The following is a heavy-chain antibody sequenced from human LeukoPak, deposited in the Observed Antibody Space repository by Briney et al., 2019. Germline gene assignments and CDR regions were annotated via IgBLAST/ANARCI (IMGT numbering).Heavy chain of an antibody. V-gene: IGHV1-18*01. CDR3: ARDYHLYYYDSSGPSYFDY. CDR1: GYTFTSYG. D-gene: IGHD3-22*01. CDR2: ISAYNGNT. Sequence: ASVKVSCKASGYTFTSYGISWVRQAPGQGLEWMGWISAYNGNTNYAQKLQGRVTMTTDTSTSTAYMELRSLRSDDTAVYYCARDYHLYYYDSSGPSYFDYWGQGTLVTVSS. J-gene: IGHJ4*02.